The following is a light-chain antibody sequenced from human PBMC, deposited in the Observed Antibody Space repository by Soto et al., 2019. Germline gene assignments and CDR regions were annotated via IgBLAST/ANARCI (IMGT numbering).Light chain of an antibody. CDR3: QQYSQWPIT. J-gene: IGKJ5*01. V-gene: IGKV3D-15*01. CDR1: QSVNRN. Sequence: ELVMTQSPATLSLSPGERASLSCSASQSVNRNYLAWYQQKPGQAPRLLIYGISSRATGIPARFSGSGSGTEFTLTITSLQPEDFAVYYCQQYSQWPITFGQGTRLEI. CDR2: GIS.